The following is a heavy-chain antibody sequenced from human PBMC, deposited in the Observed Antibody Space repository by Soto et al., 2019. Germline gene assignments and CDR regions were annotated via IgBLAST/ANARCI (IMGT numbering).Heavy chain of an antibody. D-gene: IGHD6-13*01. Sequence: GESLKISCKGSGYSFTSYWIGWVRQMPGKGLEWMGIIYPGDSDTRYSPSFQGQVTISADKSISTAYLQWSSLKASDTAMYYCARQGSSSLYYYYGMDVWAQGTTVTVSS. CDR2: IYPGDSDT. J-gene: IGHJ6*02. CDR1: GYSFTSYW. CDR3: ARQGSSSLYYYYGMDV. V-gene: IGHV5-51*01.